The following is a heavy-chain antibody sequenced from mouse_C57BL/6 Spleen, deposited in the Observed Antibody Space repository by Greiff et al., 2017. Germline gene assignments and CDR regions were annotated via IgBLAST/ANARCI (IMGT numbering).Heavy chain of an antibody. CDR2: ISAGGSYT. Sequence: EVKLMESGGGLVKPGGSLKLSCAASGFTFSSYAMSWVSQPPEKRLEWVATISAGGSYTYYPAHVQGRFPISRDNAKNNLYLQRSHLKSEDTAMYYCARAYVSSYWFAYWGQGTLVTVSA. D-gene: IGHD1-1*01. V-gene: IGHV5-4*03. J-gene: IGHJ3*01. CDR3: ARAYVSSYWFAY. CDR1: GFTFSSYA.